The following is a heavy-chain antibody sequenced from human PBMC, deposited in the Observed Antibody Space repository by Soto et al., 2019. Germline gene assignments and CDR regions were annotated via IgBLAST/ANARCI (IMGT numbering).Heavy chain of an antibody. J-gene: IGHJ6*02. V-gene: IGHV3-48*04. Sequence: EVQLVESGGDLVQPGGSLRLSCAASGFIFSDYSMTWVRQAPGRGLEFVSHISSSGYAIFYAESVKGRFTVSRDNAKNSLYLQMNSLRVDDTAVYFCAWDLGGSTWFVRVYYFFGMDVWGQGSAVTVSS. CDR2: ISSSGYAI. D-gene: IGHD6-13*01. CDR1: GFIFSDYS. CDR3: AWDLGGSTWFVRVYYFFGMDV.